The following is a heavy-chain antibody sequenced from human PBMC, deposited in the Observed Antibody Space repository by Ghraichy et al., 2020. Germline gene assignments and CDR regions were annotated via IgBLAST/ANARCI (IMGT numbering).Heavy chain of an antibody. CDR1: GGSISSSSYY. Sequence: SETLSLTCTVSGGSISSSSYYWGWIRQPPGKGLEWIGSIYYSGSTYYNPSLKSRVTISVDTSKNQFSLKLSSVTAADMAVYYCARLSLFVGDYTYWGQGTLVTVSS. CDR2: IYYSGST. D-gene: IGHD4-17*01. CDR3: ARLSLFVGDYTY. J-gene: IGHJ4*02. V-gene: IGHV4-39*01.